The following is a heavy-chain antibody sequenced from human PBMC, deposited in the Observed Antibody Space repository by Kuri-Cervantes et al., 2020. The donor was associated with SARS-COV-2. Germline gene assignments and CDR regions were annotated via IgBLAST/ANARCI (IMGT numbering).Heavy chain of an antibody. V-gene: IGHV3-30*18. J-gene: IGHJ4*02. D-gene: IGHD4-23*01. Sequence: GESLKISCAASGFTFSSYGMRWVRQAPGKGLEWVAVISYDGSNKYYADSVKGRFTISRDNSKNTLYLQMNSLRAEDTAVYYCAKDWSLGGNFRYYFDYWGQGTLVTVSS. CDR1: GFTFSSYG. CDR2: ISYDGSNK. CDR3: AKDWSLGGNFRYYFDY.